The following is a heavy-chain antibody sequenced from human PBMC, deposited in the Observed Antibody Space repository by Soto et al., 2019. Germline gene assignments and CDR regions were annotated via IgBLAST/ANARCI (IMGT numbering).Heavy chain of an antibody. Sequence: EVQLVESGGGLVKPGGSLRLSCAASGFTFSSYSMNWVHQAPEKGLEWVSSISSSSSYIYYADSVKGRFTISRDNAKNSLYLQMNSLRAEDTAVYYCARDQGYCSSTSCYNYYYYYMDVWGKGTTVTVSS. CDR2: ISSSSSYI. D-gene: IGHD2-2*01. CDR3: ARDQGYCSSTSCYNYYYYYMDV. CDR1: GFTFSSYS. J-gene: IGHJ6*03. V-gene: IGHV3-21*01.